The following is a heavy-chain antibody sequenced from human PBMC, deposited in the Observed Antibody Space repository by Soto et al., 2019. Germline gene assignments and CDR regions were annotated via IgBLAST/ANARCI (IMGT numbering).Heavy chain of an antibody. CDR2: ISYDGSNK. CDR1: GFTFSSYG. CDR3: AKDPQVQQLVFYYYYYGMDV. J-gene: IGHJ6*02. Sequence: GGSLRLSCAASGFTFSSYGMHWVRQAPGKGLEWVAVISYDGSNKYYADSVKGRFTISRDNSKNTLYLQMNSLRAEDTAVYYCAKDPQVQQLVFYYYYYGMDVWGQGTTVTVSS. D-gene: IGHD6-13*01. V-gene: IGHV3-30*18.